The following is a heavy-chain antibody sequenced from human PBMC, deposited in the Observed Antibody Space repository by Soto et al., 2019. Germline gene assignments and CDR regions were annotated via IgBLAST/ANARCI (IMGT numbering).Heavy chain of an antibody. CDR2: IYSGGST. Sequence: EVQLVETGGGLIQPGGSLRLSCAASGFTVSSTYMSWVGQAPGKGLEWVSVIYSGGSTYYADSVKGRFTIFRDDSKNTLYLQMTSLRAEDTAVYYCGSTSFPGYYYYGMDVWGQGTTVTVSS. V-gene: IGHV3-53*02. D-gene: IGHD2-2*01. CDR1: GFTVSSTY. CDR3: GSTSFPGYYYYGMDV. J-gene: IGHJ6*02.